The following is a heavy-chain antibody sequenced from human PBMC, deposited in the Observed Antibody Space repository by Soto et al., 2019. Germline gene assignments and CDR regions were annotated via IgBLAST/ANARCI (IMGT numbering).Heavy chain of an antibody. J-gene: IGHJ6*02. D-gene: IGHD6-13*01. CDR2: IYSGGST. V-gene: IGHV3-53*01. Sequence: PGGSLRLSCAASGFTVSSNYMSWVRQAPGKGLEWVSVIYSGGSTYYADSVEGRFTISRDNSKNTLYLQMNSLRAEDTAVYYCAREGGSSSWYRYYYYYGMDVWGQGTTVTVSS. CDR1: GFTVSSNY. CDR3: AREGGSSSWYRYYYYYGMDV.